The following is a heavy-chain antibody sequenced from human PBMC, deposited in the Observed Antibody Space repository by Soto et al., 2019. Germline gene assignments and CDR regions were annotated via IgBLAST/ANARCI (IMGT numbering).Heavy chain of an antibody. D-gene: IGHD6-19*01. J-gene: IGHJ4*02. CDR3: ARLGSGSKTAFDY. Sequence: GGSLRLSCAASGFTVSSNYMSWVRQAPGKGLEWVSVIYTAGNTYYADSLKGRFTISRHNSKNTLYLQMNSLRPEDTAVYYCARLGSGSKTAFDYWGQGTLVTVSS. CDR1: GFTVSSNY. CDR2: IYTAGNT. V-gene: IGHV3-53*04.